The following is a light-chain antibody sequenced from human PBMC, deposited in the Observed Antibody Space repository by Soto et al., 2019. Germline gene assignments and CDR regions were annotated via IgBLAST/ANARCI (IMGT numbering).Light chain of an antibody. CDR1: SSNIGINH. CDR3: GAWDNSLSGGV. J-gene: IGLJ2*01. V-gene: IGLV1-51*02. CDR2: ENN. Sequence: QSVLTQPPSVSAAPGQTVTISCSGSSSNIGINHVSWSQQLPGTAPKLLIYENNKRPSGIPDRFSGSESGTSATLGITGLQTGDEADYYCGAWDNSLSGGVFGGGTKLTVL.